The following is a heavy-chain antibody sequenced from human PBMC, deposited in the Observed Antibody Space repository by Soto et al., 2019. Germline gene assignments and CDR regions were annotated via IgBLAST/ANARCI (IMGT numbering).Heavy chain of an antibody. CDR2: FYTNGIS. D-gene: IGHD3-10*01. V-gene: IGHV4-4*07. CDR1: GGSISSYH. J-gene: IGHJ6*02. CDR3: ARAGNEYGVDV. Sequence: PSETLSVTCTVSGGSISSYHWSWIRQSAGQGLEWIGRFYTNGISHYNPSLKSRLSMSADTSKNQLSLTLTSVTAADTGVYYCARAGNEYGVDVGGQGTTVTVS.